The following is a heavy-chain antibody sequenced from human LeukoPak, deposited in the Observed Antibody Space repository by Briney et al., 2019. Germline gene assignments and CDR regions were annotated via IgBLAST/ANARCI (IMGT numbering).Heavy chain of an antibody. V-gene: IGHV1-2*02. CDR3: ARGRNIEMTTMSGGSDY. CDR1: GYTFTDYY. J-gene: IGHJ4*02. D-gene: IGHD5-24*01. Sequence: ASVKVSCKASGYTFTDYYMHWVRQAPGQGLEWMGWLNPNSGDTNYAQKFQSRVSMTRGSSISTAYMDLSDLRSDDTAVYSCARGRNIEMTTMSGGSDYWGQGTLVTVSS. CDR2: LNPNSGDT.